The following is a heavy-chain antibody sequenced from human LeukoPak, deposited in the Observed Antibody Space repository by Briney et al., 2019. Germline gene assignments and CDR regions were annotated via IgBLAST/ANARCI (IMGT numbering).Heavy chain of an antibody. CDR2: IHSGGTT. V-gene: IGHV4-4*07. J-gene: IGHJ6*03. CDR3: ARDSPDGYTSGHYYYLDV. CDR1: GGSLSRFY. Sequence: SETLSLTCTVSGGSLSRFYWAWIRQPAGRGLEWIGRIHSGGTTNYNPSLESRLTFSLDTSQNQFSLKLNSVTAADTAAYYCARDSPDGYTSGHYYYLDVWGKGTTVTVSS. D-gene: IGHD5-18*01.